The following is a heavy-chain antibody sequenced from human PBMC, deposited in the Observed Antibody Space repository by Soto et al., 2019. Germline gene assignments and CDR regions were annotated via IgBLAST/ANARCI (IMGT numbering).Heavy chain of an antibody. V-gene: IGHV1-46*01. J-gene: IGHJ6*02. Sequence: ASVKVSCKASGYTFTSYYMHWVRQAPGQGLEWMGIINPSGGSTSYAQKFQGRVTMTRDTSTSTVYMELSSLRSEDTAVYYRAIPYSSSSPYWYYGMDVWGQGTTVTVTS. CDR2: INPSGGST. CDR1: GYTFTSYY. D-gene: IGHD6-6*01. CDR3: AIPYSSSSPYWYYGMDV.